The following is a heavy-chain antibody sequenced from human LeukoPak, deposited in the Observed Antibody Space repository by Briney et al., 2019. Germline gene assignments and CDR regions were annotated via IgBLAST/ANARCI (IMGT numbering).Heavy chain of an antibody. CDR3: ARDLVVVINWFDP. Sequence: GGSLRLSCAASGFTFSSYAMHWVRQAPGKGLEWVAVISYDGSNKYYADSVKGRFTISRDNSKNTLYLQMNSLRAEDTAVYYCARDLVVVINWFDPWGQETLVTVSS. CDR1: GFTFSSYA. V-gene: IGHV3-30-3*01. D-gene: IGHD3-22*01. CDR2: ISYDGSNK. J-gene: IGHJ5*02.